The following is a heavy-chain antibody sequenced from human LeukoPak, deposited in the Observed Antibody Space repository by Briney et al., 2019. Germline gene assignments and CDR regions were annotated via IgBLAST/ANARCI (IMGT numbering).Heavy chain of an antibody. J-gene: IGHJ4*02. D-gene: IGHD5-12*01. CDR1: GFTFDDYA. CDR3: AKGYDLGY. CDR2: ISWNSGSI. V-gene: IGHV3-9*03. Sequence: GGSLRLSCAASGFTFDDYAMHWVRHAPGKGLEWVSGISWNSGSIGYADSVKGRFTISRDNAKNSLYLQMNSLRAEDMALYYCAKGYDLGYWGQGTLVTVSS.